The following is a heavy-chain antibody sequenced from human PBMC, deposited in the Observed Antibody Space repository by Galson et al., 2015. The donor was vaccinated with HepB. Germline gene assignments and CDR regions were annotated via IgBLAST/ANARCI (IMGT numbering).Heavy chain of an antibody. CDR3: ARDLSSSWSADYYYGMDV. D-gene: IGHD6-13*01. Sequence: SLRLSCAASEFTFSNYAMHWVRQAPGKGLEWVAIISFDGRHQYYADSVKGRFTISRDNSRNTLYLQMNSLGGEDTAMYYCARDLSSSWSADYYYGMDVWGQGTTVTVSS. CDR1: EFTFSNYA. V-gene: IGHV3-30*04. J-gene: IGHJ6*02. CDR2: ISFDGRHQ.